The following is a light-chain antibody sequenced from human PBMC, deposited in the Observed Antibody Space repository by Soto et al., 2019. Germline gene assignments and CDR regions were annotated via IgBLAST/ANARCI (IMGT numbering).Light chain of an antibody. CDR1: QSVSSSY. CDR2: GAS. Sequence: EVVLTQSPATLSLSPGERATLSCRASQSVSSSYLAWYQQKPGQAPRLLIYGASNRATGIPDRFSGSGSGTDITLTRKRLETEDFAVYDGPRYGSARTFDEGTKVDI. V-gene: IGKV3-20*01. CDR3: PRYGSART. J-gene: IGKJ1*01.